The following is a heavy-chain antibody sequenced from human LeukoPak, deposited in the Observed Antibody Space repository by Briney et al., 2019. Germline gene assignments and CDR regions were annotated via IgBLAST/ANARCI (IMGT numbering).Heavy chain of an antibody. D-gene: IGHD3-3*01. V-gene: IGHV4-39*01. Sequence: SETLSLTCIVSGGSISSSSYYWSWIRQPPGKGLEWIGSIYYSGSTYYNPSLKSRVTISVDTSKNQFSLKLSSVTAADTAVYYCARHIPRFTIFGVVRSYYFDYWGQGTLVTVSS. CDR1: GGSISSSSYY. CDR2: IYYSGST. J-gene: IGHJ4*02. CDR3: ARHIPRFTIFGVVRSYYFDY.